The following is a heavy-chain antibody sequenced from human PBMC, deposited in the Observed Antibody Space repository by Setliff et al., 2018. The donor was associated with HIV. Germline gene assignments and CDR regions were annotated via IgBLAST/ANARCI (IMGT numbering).Heavy chain of an antibody. CDR1: GGSFSGHY. CDR2: INHSGST. D-gene: IGHD2-21*01. V-gene: IGHV4-34*01. CDR3: AGSWIQFLSRILYCGGDCYSPFDS. Sequence: PSETLSLTCAVYGGSFSGHYWSWIRQPPGKGLEWIGEINHSGSTYYNPSLKSRVNMSVDTSKNHFSLSLTSVTAADTAVYYCAGSWIQFLSRILYCGGDCYSPFDSWGPGTLVTVSS. J-gene: IGHJ4*02.